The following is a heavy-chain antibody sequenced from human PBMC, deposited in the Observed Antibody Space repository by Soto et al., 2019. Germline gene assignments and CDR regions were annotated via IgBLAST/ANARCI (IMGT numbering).Heavy chain of an antibody. CDR2: IYSGYSDT. D-gene: IGHD3-3*01. CDR3: ARGPRYDFWSGPTPGSFDP. J-gene: IGHJ5*02. Sequence: GESLKISCKGSGYSLTSYWIGWVRQMPGKSLEWMGIIYSGYSDTRYSPSFQGQVTISADKSISTAYLQWSSLKASDTAMYYCARGPRYDFWSGPTPGSFDPWGQGTLVTVSS. V-gene: IGHV5-51*01. CDR1: GYSLTSYW.